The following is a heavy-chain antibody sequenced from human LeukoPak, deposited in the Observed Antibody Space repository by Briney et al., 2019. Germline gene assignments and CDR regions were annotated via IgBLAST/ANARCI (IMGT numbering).Heavy chain of an antibody. CDR3: GRDSRWAQPDY. J-gene: IGHJ4*02. CDR2: ISGSGSGGST. V-gene: IGHV3-23*01. CDR1: GFPLSRSA. Sequence: GGSLRLSCAASGFPLSRSAMSWVRQAPGKGLEWVSNISGSGSGGSTYYADSVKGRFTISRDNSKNMVYLQINSLTAEDTAIYYCGRDSRWAQPDYWGQGTLVTVSS. D-gene: IGHD5-24*01.